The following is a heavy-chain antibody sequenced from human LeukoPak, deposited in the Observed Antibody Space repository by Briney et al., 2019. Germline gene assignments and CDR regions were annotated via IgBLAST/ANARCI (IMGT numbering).Heavy chain of an antibody. CDR2: IYYSGST. V-gene: IGHV4-30-4*08. J-gene: IGHJ4*02. D-gene: IGHD3-22*01. Sequence: PSQTLSLTCTVSGGSNSSGDYYWSWIRQPPGKGLEWIGYIYYSGSTYYNPSLKSRVTISVDTSKNQFSLKLSSVTAADTAVYYCARSIVYDSSEYLDYWGQGTLVTVSS. CDR1: GGSNSSGDYY. CDR3: ARSIVYDSSEYLDY.